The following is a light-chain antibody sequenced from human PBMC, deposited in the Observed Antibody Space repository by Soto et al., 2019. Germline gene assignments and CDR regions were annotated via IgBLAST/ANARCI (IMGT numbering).Light chain of an antibody. CDR2: GAS. Sequence: EIVMTQSPATLSVSPGERATLSCRASQSVSSNLAWYQQKPGQAPRLLIYGASTRPTGLPARFSGSGSGTEFTLTISSLQSEDFAVYYCQQYNNWPLPFGGGTKVEIK. V-gene: IGKV3-15*01. CDR3: QQYNNWPLP. CDR1: QSVSSN. J-gene: IGKJ4*01.